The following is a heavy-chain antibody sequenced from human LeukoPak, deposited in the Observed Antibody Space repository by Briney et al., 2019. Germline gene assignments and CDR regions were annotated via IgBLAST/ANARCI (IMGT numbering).Heavy chain of an antibody. J-gene: IGHJ4*02. V-gene: IGHV3-15*01. CDR3: ARAYDSSGYYLPFDY. Sequence: GGSLRLSCAASGFTFRNPWMNWVRQAPGKGLEWVGRIKSKTDGGTTDYTAPVKGRFTISRDNAKNSLYLQMNSLRAEDTAVYYCARAYDSSGYYLPFDYWGQGTLVTVSS. CDR2: IKSKTDGGTT. D-gene: IGHD3-22*01. CDR1: GFTFRNPW.